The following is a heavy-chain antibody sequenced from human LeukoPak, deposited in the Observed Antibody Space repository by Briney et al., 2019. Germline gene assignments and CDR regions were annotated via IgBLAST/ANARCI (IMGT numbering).Heavy chain of an antibody. J-gene: IGHJ4*02. D-gene: IGHD3-22*01. V-gene: IGHV4-39*07. Sequence: NTSETLSLTCSVSGGSIRSTTYYWGWIRQPPGKGLEWIGSIYYSGNTYYSPSLMSRVTISVDTSKNQFSLNLSSVTAADTAVYYCARAPHFFDTSGSRYYFDYWGQGALVTVSS. CDR2: IYYSGNT. CDR1: GGSIRSTTYY. CDR3: ARAPHFFDTSGSRYYFDY.